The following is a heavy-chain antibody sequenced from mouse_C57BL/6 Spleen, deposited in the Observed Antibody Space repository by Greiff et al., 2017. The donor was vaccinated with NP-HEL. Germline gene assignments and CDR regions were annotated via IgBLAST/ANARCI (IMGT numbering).Heavy chain of an antibody. CDR1: GFSLTSYG. CDR3: AGLYGNYVGYFDV. D-gene: IGHD2-1*01. J-gene: IGHJ1*03. V-gene: IGHV2-2*01. Sequence: VKLMESGPGLVQPSQSLSITCTVSGFSLTSYGVHWVRQSPGKGLEWLGVIWSGGSTDYNAAFISRLSISKDNSKSQVFFKMNSLQADDTAIYYCAGLYGNYVGYFDVWGTGTTVTVSS. CDR2: IWSGGST.